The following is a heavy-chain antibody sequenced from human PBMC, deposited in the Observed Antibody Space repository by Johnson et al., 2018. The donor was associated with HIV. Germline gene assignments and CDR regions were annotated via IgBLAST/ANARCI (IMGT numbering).Heavy chain of an antibody. Sequence: QVQLVESGGGLVNPGGSLRLSCAASGFTFSDYYMSWIRQAPGKGLEWVSYITSSGNTVYYADSVKGRFTISRDNAKNSLYLQMNILTAEETAVYYCARAPEVRGIDAFDIWGQGTMVTVS. D-gene: IGHD3-10*01. CDR1: GFTFSDYY. CDR3: ARAPEVRGIDAFDI. V-gene: IGHV3-11*04. J-gene: IGHJ3*02. CDR2: ITSSGNTV.